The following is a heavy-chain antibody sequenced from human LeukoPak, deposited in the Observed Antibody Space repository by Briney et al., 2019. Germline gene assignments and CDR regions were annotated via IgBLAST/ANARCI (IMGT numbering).Heavy chain of an antibody. V-gene: IGHV3-23*01. D-gene: IGHD6-19*01. CDR1: GFTFSSYA. J-gene: IGHJ3*02. CDR2: ITGSGGGT. CDR3: AKRTKSGWSTDAFDI. Sequence: GGSLRLSCAASGFTFSSYAMSWVRLAPGKGLEWVSSITGSGGGTYYADSVKGRFTISRDNSKNTVNLQMNSLRAEDTALYYCAKRTKSGWSTDAFDIWGQGTKVTVSS.